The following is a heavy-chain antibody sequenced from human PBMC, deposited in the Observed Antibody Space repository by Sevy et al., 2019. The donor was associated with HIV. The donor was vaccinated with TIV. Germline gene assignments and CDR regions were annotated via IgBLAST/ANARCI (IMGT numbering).Heavy chain of an antibody. CDR1: AFIFSSYE. J-gene: IGHJ4*02. Sequence: GGSLRLSCAASAFIFSSYEMNWVRQAPGKGLEWISYIDNSGTNKYYSDSVRGRFTISRNNAKNSLYLQMNSLRAEDTAVYYCARDLPPSATTVAHFDYWGQGTLVTVSS. CDR3: ARDLPPSATTVAHFDY. D-gene: IGHD4-17*01. CDR2: IDNSGTNK. V-gene: IGHV3-48*03.